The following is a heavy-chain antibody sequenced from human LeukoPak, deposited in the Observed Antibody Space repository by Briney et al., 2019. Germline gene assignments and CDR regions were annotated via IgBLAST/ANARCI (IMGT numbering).Heavy chain of an antibody. CDR3: AKYLAWPAAMAGWFDP. V-gene: IGHV3-23*01. J-gene: IGHJ5*02. CDR1: GFTFSSYA. D-gene: IGHD2-2*01. CDR2: ISGSGGST. Sequence: GGSLRLSCAASGFTFSSYAMSWVGQAPGKGLEGVSAISGSGGSTYYADSVKGRFTISRDNSKNTLYLQMNSLRAEDTAVYYCAKYLAWPAAMAGWFDPWGQGTLVTVSS.